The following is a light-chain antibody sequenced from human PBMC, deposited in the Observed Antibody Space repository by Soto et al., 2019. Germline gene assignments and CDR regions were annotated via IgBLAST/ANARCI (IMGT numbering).Light chain of an antibody. J-gene: IGLJ1*01. CDR2: AVS. CDR1: SSDVGGYNY. V-gene: IGLV2-8*01. CDR3: SSHAGSNNYV. Sequence: QSALTQPPSASGSLGQSVTISCTGTSSDVGGYNYVSWYQLHPGKAPKLMIYAVSKRPSGVPDRFSGSKSGNTASLTVSGLQAEYEADYYCSSHAGSNNYVFGTGTKLTVL.